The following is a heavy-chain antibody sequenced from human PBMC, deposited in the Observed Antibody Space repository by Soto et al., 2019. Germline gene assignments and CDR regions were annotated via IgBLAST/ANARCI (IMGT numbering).Heavy chain of an antibody. CDR3: ARRAPIYYDALTGYEEAGMDV. D-gene: IGHD3-9*01. CDR1: GFNFKSYE. CDR2: ISVSGRTI. V-gene: IGHV3-48*03. J-gene: IGHJ6*02. Sequence: VELVESGGDLVQPGGSLTLACAASGFNFKSYEMNWVRQAPGKGLEWISYISVSGRTIYYADSVKGRVNISRDNAKNLVFLQMNSLRAEDTAIYYWARRAPIYYDALTGYEEAGMDVWGQGTTVTVSS.